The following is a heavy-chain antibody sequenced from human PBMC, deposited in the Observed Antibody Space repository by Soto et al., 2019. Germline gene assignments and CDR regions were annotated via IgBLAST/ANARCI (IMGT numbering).Heavy chain of an antibody. CDR3: SRHYYYDSSYYYPANTQFPHYF. CDR1: GYSFTSYR. Sequence: PGESLKISCKGSGYSFTSYRIAWVRQVPGKGLELMGVIYPGDSDIRYSPSFQGQVTISADKSISTAYLQWSSLKASDSAMYFCSRHYYYDSSYYYPANTQFPHYFWGQGTLVTGSS. V-gene: IGHV5-51*01. J-gene: IGHJ4*02. D-gene: IGHD3-22*01. CDR2: IYPGDSDI.